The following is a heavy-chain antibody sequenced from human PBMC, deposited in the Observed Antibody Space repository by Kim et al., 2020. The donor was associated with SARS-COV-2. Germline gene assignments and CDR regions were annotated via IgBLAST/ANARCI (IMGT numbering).Heavy chain of an antibody. CDR3: ARDSETGDLYFYYGMDV. Sequence: SLRLSCAASGFTFSSYGIHWVRQAPGKGLEWVAVIWHDGSQKYYADSVKGRFTISRDNSNNTLFLQMDSLRAEDTAVYYCARDSETGDLYFYYGMDVWGQGTTVIVSS. D-gene: IGHD3-10*01. J-gene: IGHJ6*02. V-gene: IGHV3-33*01. CDR2: IWHDGSQK. CDR1: GFTFSSYG.